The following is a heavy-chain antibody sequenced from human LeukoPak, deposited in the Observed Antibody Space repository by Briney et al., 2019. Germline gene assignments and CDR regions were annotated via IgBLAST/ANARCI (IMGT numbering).Heavy chain of an antibody. J-gene: IGHJ4*02. CDR3: ARYSGYDEPFEY. V-gene: IGHV1-2*02. Sequence: ASVKVFCKASGHTFTGYYMHCVRQAPGQGLEWMGWINPNSGGTRYAQKCQGRVTMTRDTSVTTAYMELSRLRSDDTAVYYCARYSGYDEPFEYWGQGTLVTVSS. CDR1: GHTFTGYY. D-gene: IGHD5-12*01. CDR2: INPNSGGT.